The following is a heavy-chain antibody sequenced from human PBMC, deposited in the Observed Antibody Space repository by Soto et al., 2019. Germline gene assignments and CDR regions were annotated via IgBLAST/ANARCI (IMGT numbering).Heavy chain of an antibody. CDR3: ARFYYDSSGYLPSPYYYYYGMDV. D-gene: IGHD3-22*01. CDR2: IKQDGSEK. Sequence: PGGSLRLSCVASGFSLSDHFMDWVRQAPGKGLEWVANIKQDGSEKYYVDSVKGRFTISRDNAKNSLYLQMNSLRAEDTAVYYCARFYYDSSGYLPSPYYYYYGMDVWGQGTTVTVSS. J-gene: IGHJ6*02. CDR1: GFSLSDHF. V-gene: IGHV3-7*04.